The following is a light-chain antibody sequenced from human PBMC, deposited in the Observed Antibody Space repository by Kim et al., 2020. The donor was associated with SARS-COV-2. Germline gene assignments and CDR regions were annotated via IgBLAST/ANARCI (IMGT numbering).Light chain of an antibody. Sequence: QSALTQPASVYGSPGQSITISCTGTSSDVGSYNLVSWYQHHPGKAPRLMIYEVSNRPSGVSNRFSASKSGNTASLTISGLQAEDEADYYCCSYASSSTLVFGGGTKLTVL. CDR2: EVS. V-gene: IGLV2-23*02. CDR3: CSYASSSTLV. J-gene: IGLJ3*02. CDR1: SSDVGSYNL.